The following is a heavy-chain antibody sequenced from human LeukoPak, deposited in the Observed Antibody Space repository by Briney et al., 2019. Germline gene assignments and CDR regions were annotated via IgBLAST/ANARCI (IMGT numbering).Heavy chain of an antibody. CDR1: GFPFSSYW. Sequence: GSLRLSCVASGFPFSSYWMTWVRQPPGKGLEWIGEINHSGSTNYNPSLKSRVTISVDTSKNQFSLKLSSVTAADTAVYYCARRSSYSYFQHWGQGTLVTVSS. D-gene: IGHD3-3*01. CDR2: INHSGST. CDR3: ARRSSYSYFQH. V-gene: IGHV4-34*01. J-gene: IGHJ1*01.